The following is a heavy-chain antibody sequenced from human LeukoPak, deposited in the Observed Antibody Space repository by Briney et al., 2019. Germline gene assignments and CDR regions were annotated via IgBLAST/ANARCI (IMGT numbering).Heavy chain of an antibody. CDR2: ISSSSSYI. V-gene: IGHV3-21*01. J-gene: IGHJ6*02. D-gene: IGHD3-22*01. Sequence: SGGSLRLSCAASGFTFSSYSMNRVRQAPGKGLEWVSSISSSSSYIYYADSVKGRFTISRDNAKNSLYLQMNSLRAEDTAVYYCAREFPMMGYGMDVWGQGTTVTVSS. CDR3: AREFPMMGYGMDV. CDR1: GFTFSSYS.